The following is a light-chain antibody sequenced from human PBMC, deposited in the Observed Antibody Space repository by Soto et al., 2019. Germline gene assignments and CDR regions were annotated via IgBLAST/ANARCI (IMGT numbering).Light chain of an antibody. CDR2: GAS. J-gene: IGKJ3*01. CDR1: QSVSSSY. V-gene: IGKV3-20*01. CDR3: QQYGSRPFT. Sequence: EIVLTQSPGTLTLSPGERATLSCRASQSVSSSYLAWYQQKPGQAPRLLIYGASSRATGIPDRFSGSGSGTDFTLTISRLEPEYFAVYYCQQYGSRPFTFGPGTKVDIK.